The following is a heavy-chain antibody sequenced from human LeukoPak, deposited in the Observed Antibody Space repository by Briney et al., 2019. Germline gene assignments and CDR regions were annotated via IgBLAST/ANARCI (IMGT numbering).Heavy chain of an antibody. CDR2: ISGSGGST. CDR1: GFTFSSYA. CDR3: SKNPSGYCSGGSCSIYYYYGMDV. J-gene: IGHJ6*02. V-gene: IGHV3-23*01. Sequence: PGGSLRLSCAASGFTFSSYAMSWVRQAPGKGLEWVSAISGSGGSTYYADSVKGRFTISRDNSKNALYLQMNSLRAEDTAVYYCSKNPSGYCSGGSCSIYYYYGMDVWYQGTTVTVSS. D-gene: IGHD2-15*01.